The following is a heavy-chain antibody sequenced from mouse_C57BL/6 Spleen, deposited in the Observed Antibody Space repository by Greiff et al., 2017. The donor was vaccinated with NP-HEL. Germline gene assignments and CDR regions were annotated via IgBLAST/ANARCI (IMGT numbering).Heavy chain of an antibody. CDR3: ARKVVGTALYFDV. V-gene: IGHV1-19*01. Sequence: EVQLQQSGPVLVKPGASVKMSCKASGYTFTDYYMNWVKQSHGKSLEWIGVINPYNGCTSYNQKCKGKATLTVDKSSSTAYMELNSLTSEDSAVYYCARKVVGTALYFDVWSTGATVTVAS. CDR2: INPYNGCT. D-gene: IGHD1-1*01. J-gene: IGHJ1*03. CDR1: GYTFTDYY.